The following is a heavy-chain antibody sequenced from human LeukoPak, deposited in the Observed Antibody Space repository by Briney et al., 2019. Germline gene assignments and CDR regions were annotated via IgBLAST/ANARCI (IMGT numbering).Heavy chain of an antibody. J-gene: IGHJ6*02. CDR3: ARDRGWSFPNYGMDV. CDR1: GFSFSSHA. D-gene: IGHD2-21*01. V-gene: IGHV3-64*01. CDR2: ISNNGGIT. Sequence: GGSLRLSGVASGFSFSSHAMHWVRQAPGKGLEYVSAISNNGGITYYASSVKGKFTTSRDNSKNTLYLQMGSLRTEDMAVYYCARDRGWSFPNYGMDVWGQGTTVTVSS.